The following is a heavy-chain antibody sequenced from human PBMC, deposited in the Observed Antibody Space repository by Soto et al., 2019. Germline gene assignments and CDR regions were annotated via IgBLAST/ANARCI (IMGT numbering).Heavy chain of an antibody. CDR2: IYWNDDK. Sequence: QITLKESGPTLVKPTQTLTLTCTFSGFSLSTSGVGVGWIRQPPGKALEWLALIYWNDDKRYSPSLKSRLNITKDTSKNQVVLTMTNMDPVDTATYYCAMSGRQGGSSTPYYYYGMDVWGQGTTVTVSS. V-gene: IGHV2-5*01. CDR1: GFSLSTSGVG. CDR3: AMSGRQGGSSTPYYYYGMDV. J-gene: IGHJ6*02. D-gene: IGHD6-6*01.